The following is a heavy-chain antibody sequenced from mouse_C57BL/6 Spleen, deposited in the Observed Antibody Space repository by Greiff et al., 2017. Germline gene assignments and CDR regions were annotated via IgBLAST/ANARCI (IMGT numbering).Heavy chain of an antibody. CDR3: VREGGLRRRDYYAMDY. D-gene: IGHD2-2*01. Sequence: EVQVVESGGGLVQPKGSLKLSCAASGFTFNTYAMHWVRQAPGKGLEWVARIRSKSSNYATYYADSVKDRFTISRDDSQSMLYLQKNNLKTEETAMYYCVREGGLRRRDYYAMDYWGQGTSVTVSS. CDR2: IRSKSSNYAT. J-gene: IGHJ4*01. CDR1: GFTFNTYA. V-gene: IGHV10-3*01.